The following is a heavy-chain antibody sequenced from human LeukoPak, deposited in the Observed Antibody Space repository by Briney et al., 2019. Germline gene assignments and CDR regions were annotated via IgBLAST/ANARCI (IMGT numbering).Heavy chain of an antibody. V-gene: IGHV3-15*01. Sequence: GGSLRLSCAASGFTLSNAWMSWVRQAPGQGREWVGRIKSKTNGGTTDYAAPVKGRFAISRDDSKNTLYLQMNSLKTEDTAVYDCTKDVPLNRSWGQGTLVTVSS. D-gene: IGHD3-16*01. J-gene: IGHJ4*02. CDR3: TKDVPLNRS. CDR2: IKSKTNGGTT. CDR1: GFTLSNAW.